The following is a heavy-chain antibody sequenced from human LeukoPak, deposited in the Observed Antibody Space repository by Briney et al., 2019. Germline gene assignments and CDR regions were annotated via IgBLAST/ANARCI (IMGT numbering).Heavy chain of an antibody. J-gene: IGHJ4*02. Sequence: SETLSLTCTVSGGSISGFFWSWIRQPPGKGLEWIGEINHSGSTNYNPSLKSRVTISVDTSKNHFSLKLSSVTAADTAVYYCARARVHGSGSYDYWGQGTLVTVSS. CDR3: ARARVHGSGSYDY. D-gene: IGHD3-10*01. CDR2: INHSGST. V-gene: IGHV4-34*01. CDR1: GGSISGFF.